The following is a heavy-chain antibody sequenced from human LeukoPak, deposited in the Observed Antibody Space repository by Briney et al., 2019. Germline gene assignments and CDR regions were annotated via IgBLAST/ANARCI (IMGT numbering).Heavy chain of an antibody. V-gene: IGHV3-7*01. CDR3: ARGPTIAATDAFDI. CDR2: IKQDGSEK. Sequence: GGSLRLSCAASGFTFSSYWMSWVRQAPGKGLEWVANIKQDGSEKYYVDSVKGRFTISRDNAKNSLYLQMNSLRAEDTAVYYCARGPTIAATDAFDIWGQGTMVTVSS. CDR1: GFTFSSYW. D-gene: IGHD6-13*01. J-gene: IGHJ3*02.